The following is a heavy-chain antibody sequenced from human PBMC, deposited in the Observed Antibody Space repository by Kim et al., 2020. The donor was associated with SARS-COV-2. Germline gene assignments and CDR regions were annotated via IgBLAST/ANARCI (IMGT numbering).Heavy chain of an antibody. Sequence: YVKGRFTTSRHNSKNTLYLQMNSLGAEDTAVYYCARVSRSSSWYGDAFDIWGQGTMVTVSS. J-gene: IGHJ3*02. D-gene: IGHD6-13*01. CDR3: ARVSRSSSWYGDAFDI. V-gene: IGHV3-53*04.